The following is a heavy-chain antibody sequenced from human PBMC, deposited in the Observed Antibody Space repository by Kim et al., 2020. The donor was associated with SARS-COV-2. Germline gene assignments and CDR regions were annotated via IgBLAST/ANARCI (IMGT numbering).Heavy chain of an antibody. V-gene: IGHV5-10-1*01. CDR2: SQT. CDR3: ARYGTSIDY. Sequence: SQTHYSPSFQGHVTISADKSISTAHLQWSSLKASDSAMYYCARYGTSIDYWGQGTLVTVSS. D-gene: IGHD2-8*01. J-gene: IGHJ4*02.